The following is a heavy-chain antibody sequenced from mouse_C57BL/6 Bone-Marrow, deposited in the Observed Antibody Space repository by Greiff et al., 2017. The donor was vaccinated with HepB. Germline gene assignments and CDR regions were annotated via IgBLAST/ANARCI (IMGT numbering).Heavy chain of an antibody. V-gene: IGHV1-19*01. J-gene: IGHJ1*03. CDR3: ARCRGGYFDV. CDR1: GYTFTDYY. Sequence: VQLQQSGPVLVKPGASVKMSCKASGYTFTDYYMNWVKQSHGKSLEWIGVINPYNGGTSYNQKFKGKATLTVDKSSSTAYMELNSLTSEDSAVYYCARCRGGYFDVWGTGTTVTVSS. CDR2: INPYNGGT.